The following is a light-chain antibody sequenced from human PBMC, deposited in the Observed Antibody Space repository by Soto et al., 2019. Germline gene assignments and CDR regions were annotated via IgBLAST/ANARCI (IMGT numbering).Light chain of an antibody. CDR2: AAS. J-gene: IGKJ1*01. CDR1: QSISSY. CDR3: QQSYSTPRT. Sequence: DIQMTQSPSSLSASVGDRVTITCRASQSISSYLHWYQQKPGKAPKLLIYAASSLQSGVPSRFSGSGSGTDFTLTISSLQPEDFATYYLQQSYSTPRTFGQGTKVEIK. V-gene: IGKV1-39*01.